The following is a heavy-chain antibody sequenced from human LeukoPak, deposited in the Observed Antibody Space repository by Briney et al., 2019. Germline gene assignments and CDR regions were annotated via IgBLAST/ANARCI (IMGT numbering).Heavy chain of an antibody. CDR2: IIPIFGTA. CDR1: GGTFSSYA. J-gene: IGHJ4*02. CDR3: ARGPIHYGDYGYFDY. Sequence: ASVKASCKASGGTFSSYAISWVRQAPGQGLEWMGGIIPIFGTANYAQKFQGRVTITADESTSTAYMELSSLRSEDTAVYYCARGPIHYGDYGYFDYWGQGTLVTVSS. V-gene: IGHV1-69*13. D-gene: IGHD4-17*01.